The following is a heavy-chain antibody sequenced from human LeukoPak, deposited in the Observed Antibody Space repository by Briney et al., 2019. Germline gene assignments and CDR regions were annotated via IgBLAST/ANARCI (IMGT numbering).Heavy chain of an antibody. V-gene: IGHV3-74*03. Sequence: PGGSLRLSCAASGFTFSGYWMHSVRQAPGKGLVWISGTKNNGTMTTYADSVKGRFTVSRDNAKNTLYLQMNSLRVEDTAVYYCAKSDWFDPWGQGNLVIVSS. CDR2: TKNNGTMT. J-gene: IGHJ5*02. CDR1: GFTFSGYW. CDR3: AKSDWFDP.